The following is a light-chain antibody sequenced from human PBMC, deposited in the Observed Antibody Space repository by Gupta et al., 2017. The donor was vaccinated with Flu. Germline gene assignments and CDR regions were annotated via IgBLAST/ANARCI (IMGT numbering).Light chain of an antibody. CDR1: ALPKHY. CDR3: HPSDSDGTWV. V-gene: IGLV3-25*03. Sequence: YELTQPPSVSVFPGQTARITCSGDALPKHYTYWYQQKPGQAPVLVIFKDMQRPTGISERISGSTFGTTVTLTISGVQAEDEADYYCHPSDSDGTWVFGGGTKLTVL. J-gene: IGLJ3*02. CDR2: KDM.